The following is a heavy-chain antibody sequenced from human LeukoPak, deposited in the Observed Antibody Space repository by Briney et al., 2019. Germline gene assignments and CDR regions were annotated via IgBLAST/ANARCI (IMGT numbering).Heavy chain of an antibody. V-gene: IGHV4-34*01. CDR3: ARMAYGGSYAFDI. D-gene: IGHD4-23*01. J-gene: IGHJ3*02. CDR1: GGSLSGYY. CDR2: INHSAST. Sequence: SESLSLTCAVYGGSLSGYYRRWVRQPAGKGRGWIGKINHSASTTYNPSLKSPLTISVHTSKTHFSLKLSSVTAAHTAMHYCARMAYGGSYAFDIWGQGTMVTVSS.